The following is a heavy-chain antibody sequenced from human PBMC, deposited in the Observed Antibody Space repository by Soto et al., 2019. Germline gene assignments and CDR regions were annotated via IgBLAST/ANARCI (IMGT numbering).Heavy chain of an antibody. V-gene: IGHV2-5*02. Sequence: QITLKESGPPLVNPTQTLTLTCTFSGFSLSTSPVGVGWIRQPPGKALEWLALTYWDDDKRYSPSLKSRLTITQDTSKSRVVLTMANMNLVDTATYYCVHSSYYGYYYDYWGQGILVTVSS. J-gene: IGHJ4*02. CDR2: TYWDDDK. CDR1: GFSLSTSPVG. D-gene: IGHD3-10*01. CDR3: VHSSYYGYYYDY.